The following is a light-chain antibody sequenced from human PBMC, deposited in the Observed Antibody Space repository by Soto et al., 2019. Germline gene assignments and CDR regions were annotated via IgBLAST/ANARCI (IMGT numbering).Light chain of an antibody. V-gene: IGKV1-5*01. CDR1: QTISTW. CDR2: DAS. CDR3: QQYTNTNNPWM. Sequence: IQGTQPPPTRSENIGDRVTSTSRSIQTISTWMAWYQQKPGKAPKLLVYDASTLQSGVASRFSGSGSGTEFTLIISGLQPDDSATYYCQQYTNTNNPWMLGQGTKVDIK. J-gene: IGKJ1*01.